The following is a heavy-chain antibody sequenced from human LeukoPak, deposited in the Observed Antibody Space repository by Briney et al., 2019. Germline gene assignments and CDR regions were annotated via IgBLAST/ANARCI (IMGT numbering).Heavy chain of an antibody. CDR1: GFTFDDYA. CDR2: ISWNSGSI. J-gene: IGHJ4*02. CDR3: ARSDRGYYWTPFDY. D-gene: IGHD3-22*01. V-gene: IGHV3-9*03. Sequence: GRSLRLSCAASGFTFDDYAMHWVRQAPGKGLEWVSGISWNSGSIGYADSVKGRFTISRDNAKNSLYLQMNSLRAEDMALYYCARSDRGYYWTPFDYWCQGTLVTVSS.